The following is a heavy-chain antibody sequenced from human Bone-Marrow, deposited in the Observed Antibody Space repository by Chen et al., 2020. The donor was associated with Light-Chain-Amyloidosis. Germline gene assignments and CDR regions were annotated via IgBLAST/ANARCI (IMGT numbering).Heavy chain of an antibody. CDR1: GYTFPNYW. CDR3: ARRRDGYNFDY. V-gene: IGHV5-51*01. CDR2: IYPDDSDS. Sequence: EVQLEQSGPEVKKPGESLKISCKGSGYTFPNYWIGWVRQMPGKGLEWMGVIYPDDSDSRYSPSFEGQVAISTDKSITTACLQWRSLKASGTAMYYCARRRDGYNFDYWGQGTLVTVSS. J-gene: IGHJ4*02. D-gene: IGHD5-12*01.